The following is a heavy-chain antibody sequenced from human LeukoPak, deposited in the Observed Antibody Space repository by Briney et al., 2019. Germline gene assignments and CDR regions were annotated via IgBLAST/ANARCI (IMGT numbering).Heavy chain of an antibody. CDR2: IRSKANSYAT. Sequence: GGSLRLSCAASGFTFITYAMHWVRQASGKGLEWVGRIRSKANSYATAYAASVKGRFTISRDDSKNTAYLQMNSLKTEDTAVYYCTGNSDPRFYYYYMDVWGKGTTVTVSS. V-gene: IGHV3-73*01. D-gene: IGHD2/OR15-2a*01. CDR3: TGNSDPRFYYYYMDV. J-gene: IGHJ6*03. CDR1: GFTFITYA.